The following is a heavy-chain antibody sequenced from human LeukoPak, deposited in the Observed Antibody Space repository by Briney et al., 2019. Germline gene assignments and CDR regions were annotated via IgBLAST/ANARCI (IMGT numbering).Heavy chain of an antibody. D-gene: IGHD2-21*02. V-gene: IGHV3-23*01. CDR3: AKETELTVSALFDY. Sequence: GGSLRLSCAASGFTFSSYAMSWVRQAPGKGLEWVSGTSGSGGSTYYADSVKGRFTISKDSSKNTLFLQLNSLRVEDTAVYYCAKETELTVSALFDYWGQGTMVTVSS. CDR1: GFTFSSYA. J-gene: IGHJ4*02. CDR2: TSGSGGST.